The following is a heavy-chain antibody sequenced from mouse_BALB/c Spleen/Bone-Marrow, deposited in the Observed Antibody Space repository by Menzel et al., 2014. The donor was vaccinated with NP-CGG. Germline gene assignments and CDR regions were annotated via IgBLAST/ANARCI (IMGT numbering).Heavy chain of an antibody. V-gene: IGHV1-80*01. CDR1: GYAFSNYW. D-gene: IGHD1-1*01. Sequence: VQLQQSGAELVRPGSSVKISCKASGYAFSNYWMTWVKQRSGQGLEWIGQIYPGDGDTNYNGKFKGKATLTADKSSSTAYMQLSSLTSEDAAVYFCARRDGSTYYYAMDYWGQGTSVTVSS. CDR2: IYPGDGDT. J-gene: IGHJ4*01. CDR3: ARRDGSTYYYAMDY.